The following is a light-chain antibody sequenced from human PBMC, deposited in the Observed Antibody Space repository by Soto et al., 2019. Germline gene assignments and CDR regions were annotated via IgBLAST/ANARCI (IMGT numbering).Light chain of an antibody. V-gene: IGKV3-15*01. J-gene: IGKJ1*01. CDR1: QYVNIY. CDR2: GAS. Sequence: EIVLTQSPATVSLSPGERVTLSCRASQYVNIYLAWYQQKPGQAHRLLIYGASTRATGIQARFSGSGSGTEFTLTIRSLQSEDFAVYYCQQYNNWLWTFGQGTKVDIK. CDR3: QQYNNWLWT.